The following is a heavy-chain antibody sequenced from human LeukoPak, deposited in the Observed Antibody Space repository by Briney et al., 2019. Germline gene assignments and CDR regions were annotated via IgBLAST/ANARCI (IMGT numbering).Heavy chain of an antibody. CDR3: AKDRAMSGFDY. D-gene: IGHD3-10*01. CDR2: ISYDGSNK. J-gene: IGHJ4*02. CDR1: GFTFSSYG. V-gene: IGHV3-30*18. Sequence: GGSLRLSCAASGFTFSSYGMHWVRQAPGKGLEWVAVISYDGSNKYYADSVKGRFTISRDNSKNTLYLQMNSLRAEDTAVYYCAKDRAMSGFDYWGQGTLVTVSS.